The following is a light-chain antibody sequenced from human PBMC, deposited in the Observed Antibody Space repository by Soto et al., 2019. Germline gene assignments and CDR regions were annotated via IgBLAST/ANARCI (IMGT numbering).Light chain of an antibody. CDR1: SSDVGGYNY. CDR2: DVT. Sequence: QSALTQPASVSGSPGQSITISCTGTSSDVGGYNYVSWYQQHPVKAPKLMIYDVTNRASGVSDRFCGSKSGNTASLPISGLQAEDEADYYCSSYTISSTTYVFGTWTKVTV. CDR3: SSYTISSTTYV. V-gene: IGLV2-14*01. J-gene: IGLJ1*01.